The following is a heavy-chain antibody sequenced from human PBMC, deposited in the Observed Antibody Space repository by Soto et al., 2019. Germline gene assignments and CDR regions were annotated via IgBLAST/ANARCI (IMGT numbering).Heavy chain of an antibody. V-gene: IGHV5-51*01. CDR3: ARSGGNANRFSEY. J-gene: IGHJ4*02. CDR2: IHSGDSNA. CDR1: GYSFTTYS. D-gene: IGHD2-15*01. Sequence: GESLKLSCKGSGYSFTTYSIGWVRQIPGKGLEWMGNIHSGDSNARYSPSFQGQVTISVDKSISTAYLQWSSLRASDSAMYYCARSGGNANRFSEYWGQGTLVTVSS.